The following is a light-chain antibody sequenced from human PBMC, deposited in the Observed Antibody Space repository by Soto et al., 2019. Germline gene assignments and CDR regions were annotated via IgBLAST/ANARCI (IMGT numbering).Light chain of an antibody. CDR2: ENN. J-gene: IGLJ3*02. V-gene: IGLV1-51*02. CDR3: GTWDSSLSAGV. Sequence: QSVLTQPPSVSAAPGQKVAISCSGSSSNIANNYVSWYQQLPGTAPKLLIYENNKRPSGIPDRFSGSKSGTSATLGITGLQTGDEADHYCGTWDSSLSAGVFGGGTKLTVL. CDR1: SSNIANNY.